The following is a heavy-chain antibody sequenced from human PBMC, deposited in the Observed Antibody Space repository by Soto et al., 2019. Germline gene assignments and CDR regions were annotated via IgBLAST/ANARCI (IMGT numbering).Heavy chain of an antibody. Sequence: QVQLVQSGAAVKKPGSSVRVSCKSSGATFNFYAISWVRQAPGEGLEWMGGVVPHSGTATYARKFQGRLTVTAGESSSTAYMELSSLTSDDTAIYYCAGHPGQWLYYFDYWGQGTLVTVSS. V-gene: IGHV1-69*01. D-gene: IGHD6-19*01. CDR2: VVPHSGTA. J-gene: IGHJ4*01. CDR1: GATFNFYA. CDR3: AGHPGQWLYYFDY.